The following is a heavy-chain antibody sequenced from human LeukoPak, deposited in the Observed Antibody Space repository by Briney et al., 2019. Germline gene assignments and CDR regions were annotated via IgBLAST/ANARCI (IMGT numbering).Heavy chain of an antibody. V-gene: IGHV3-30*02. CDR1: GFTFSSYG. J-gene: IGHJ4*02. D-gene: IGHD4-17*01. CDR3: AKEGNYGDYVDNYFDY. CDR2: IRYDGSNK. Sequence: GGSLRLSCAASGFTFSSYGMHWVRQAPGKGLEWVAFIRYDGSNKYYADSVKGRFTISRDNSKNTLYLQMNSLRAEDTAVYYRAKEGNYGDYVDNYFDYWGQGTLVTVSS.